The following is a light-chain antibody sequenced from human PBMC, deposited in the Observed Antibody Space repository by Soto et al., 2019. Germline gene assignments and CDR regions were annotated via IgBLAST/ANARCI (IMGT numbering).Light chain of an antibody. CDR1: QSISNH. CDR2: AAS. Sequence: DIQMTQSPSSLSASVEDRVIITCRASQSISNHLNWYQQKPGKAPKLLIFAASSLQSGVPSRFSGSRSGPDFTLTISSLQPEDFATYYCQQYYSYPQTLGQGTKVDIK. J-gene: IGKJ1*01. CDR3: QQYYSYPQT. V-gene: IGKV1-39*01.